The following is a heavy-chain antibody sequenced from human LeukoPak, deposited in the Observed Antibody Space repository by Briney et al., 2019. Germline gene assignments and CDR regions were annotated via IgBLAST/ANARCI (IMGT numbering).Heavy chain of an antibody. J-gene: IGHJ1*01. CDR1: GFTFNKCW. D-gene: IGHD2-21*02. CDR2: INPDGRDK. V-gene: IGHV3-7*01. CDR3: TSWGDTTAEYFQR. Sequence: GGSLRLSCVVSGFTFNKCWMNWVRQAPGKGLEWVAHINPDGRDKYYVDSVKGRFSIYRDNAENSMYLQMNSLRVEDTAVYYCTSWGDTTAEYFQRWGQGTLVTVSS.